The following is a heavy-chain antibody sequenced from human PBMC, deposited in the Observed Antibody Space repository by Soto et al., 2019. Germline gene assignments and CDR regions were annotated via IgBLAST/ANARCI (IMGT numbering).Heavy chain of an antibody. CDR2: IYWDDDK. V-gene: IGHV2-5*02. Sequence: QITLKESGPTLVKPTQTLTLTCTFSGFSLSTSGVGVGWIRQPPGKALEWLALIYWDDDKRYSPSLKSRLTTXQXTXXTQVVLTMTNMDPVDTATYYCAHRLYGSGSWWFDPWGQGTLVTVSS. J-gene: IGHJ5*02. D-gene: IGHD3-10*01. CDR1: GFSLSTSGVG. CDR3: AHRLYGSGSWWFDP.